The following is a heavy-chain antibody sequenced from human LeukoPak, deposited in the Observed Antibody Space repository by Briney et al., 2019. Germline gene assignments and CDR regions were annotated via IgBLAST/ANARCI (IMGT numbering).Heavy chain of an antibody. CDR2: IIPIFGTA. Sequence: GASVKVSCKASGGTFSSCAISWVRQAPGQGREWMGGIIPIFGTANYAQKFQGRVTITADKSTSTGYMELSSLRSEDTAVYYCERATMVRGVTPHYYYYYYMDVWGKGTTVTVSS. V-gene: IGHV1-69*06. D-gene: IGHD3-10*01. CDR3: ERATMVRGVTPHYYYYYYMDV. CDR1: GGTFSSCA. J-gene: IGHJ6*03.